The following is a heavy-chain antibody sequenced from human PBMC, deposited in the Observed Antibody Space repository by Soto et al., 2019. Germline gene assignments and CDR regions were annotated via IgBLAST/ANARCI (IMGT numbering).Heavy chain of an antibody. Sequence: QVQLVQSGAAVQEPGASVKVSCKASGYTFTSYSMHRVRQVPGQRLEWMGWINTGNGDTKSLETFKDIVTFTRDTAASTPYMEVSNLRAEDMAVFYGVAVDMGDYWGRGTVVSVSS. V-gene: IGHV1-3*04. CDR1: GYTFTSYS. CDR3: VAVDMGDY. J-gene: IGHJ4*02. D-gene: IGHD5-12*01. CDR2: INTGNGDT.